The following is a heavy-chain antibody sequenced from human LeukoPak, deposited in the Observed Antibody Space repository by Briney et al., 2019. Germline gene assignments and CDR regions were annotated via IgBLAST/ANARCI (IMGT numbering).Heavy chain of an antibody. D-gene: IGHD2-21*02. J-gene: IGHJ4*02. CDR1: GFTFSDYY. V-gene: IGHV3-11*06. CDR2: ISSSSSYI. CDR3: ARDPQTETYFDY. Sequence: PGGSLRLSGAASGFTFSDYYMSWIRQAPGKGLEWVSYISSSSSYIDYADSVKGRFTISRDNAQNSLYLQMNSLRAEDTAVYYCARDPQTETYFDYWGQGTLVSVSS.